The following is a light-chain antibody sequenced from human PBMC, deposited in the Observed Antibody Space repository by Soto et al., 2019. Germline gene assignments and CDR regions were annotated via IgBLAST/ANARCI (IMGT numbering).Light chain of an antibody. CDR3: QQGNTWPWT. CDR2: AAS. J-gene: IGKJ1*01. CDR1: QSVGSS. V-gene: IGKV3-11*01. Sequence: EIVLTQSPGILSLSPGERAPLSCMASQSVGSSLAWYQQKLGQAPRLLIYAASDRATGIPGRFSGSGSGTDFTLIISSLEPEDFAFYYCQQGNTWPWTFGQGAKVDIK.